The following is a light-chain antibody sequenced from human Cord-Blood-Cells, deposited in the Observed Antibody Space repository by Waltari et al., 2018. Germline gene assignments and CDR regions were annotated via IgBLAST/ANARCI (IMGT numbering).Light chain of an antibody. J-gene: IGLJ1*01. Sequence: QSALTQPASVSGSPGQSITISCTGTSSDVGGYNYVSWYQQHPGKAPKLMIYDVSNRPSGVSNRFSGSKSGNTASPTISWLQAEDEADYYCSSYTSSSTLVFGTGTKVTVL. V-gene: IGLV2-14*03. CDR3: SSYTSSSTLV. CDR1: SSDVGGYNY. CDR2: DVS.